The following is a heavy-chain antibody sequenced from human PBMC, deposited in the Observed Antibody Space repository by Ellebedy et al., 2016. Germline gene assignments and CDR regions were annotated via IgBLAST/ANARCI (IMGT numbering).Heavy chain of an antibody. V-gene: IGHV4-59*13. CDR1: GGSISSYY. CDR2: IYYSGST. CDR3: ARESIGIDY. Sequence: SETLSLXXTVSGGSISSYYWSWIRQPPGKGLEWIGYIYYSGSTNYNPSLKSRVTISVDTSKNQFSLKLSSVTAADTAVYYCARESIGIDYWGQGTLVTVSS. J-gene: IGHJ4*02. D-gene: IGHD2-21*01.